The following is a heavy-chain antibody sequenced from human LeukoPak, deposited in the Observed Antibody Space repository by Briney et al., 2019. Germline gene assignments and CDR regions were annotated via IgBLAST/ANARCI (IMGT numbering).Heavy chain of an antibody. CDR3: AKAGPLDY. Sequence: GRSLRLSCAASGFTFSSYGMHWVRQAPGKGLEWVAVISYDGSNKYYADSVKGRFTISRDNSKNTLYLQMNSLRAEDTAVYYCAKAGPLDYWGQGTPVTVSS. CDR2: ISYDGSNK. CDR1: GFTFSSYG. J-gene: IGHJ4*02. V-gene: IGHV3-30*18.